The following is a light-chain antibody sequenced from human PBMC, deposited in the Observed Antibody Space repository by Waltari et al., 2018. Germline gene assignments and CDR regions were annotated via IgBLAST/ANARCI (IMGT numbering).Light chain of an antibody. V-gene: IGKV3-20*01. CDR3: QQSAGSPYT. J-gene: IGKJ2*01. CDR1: QSVSTTY. CDR2: DSS. Sequence: EIVLTQSPGTLSLSPGESATLSCRASQSVSTTYLTWYQHKPGQAPRRLIYDSSSRATGIPDRFSGNGAGTDFTLTINSLEPEDFAVYYCQQSAGSPYTFGQWTKLEVK.